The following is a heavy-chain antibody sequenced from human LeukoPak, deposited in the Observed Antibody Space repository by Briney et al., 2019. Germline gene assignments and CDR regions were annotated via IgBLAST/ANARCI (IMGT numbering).Heavy chain of an antibody. V-gene: IGHV4-34*01. CDR2: INHSGST. CDR1: GGSFSGYY. D-gene: IGHD3-16*01. J-gene: IGHJ4*02. CDR3: ARHYGP. Sequence: SETLSLTCAVYGGSFSGYYWSWIRQPPGKGLEWIGEINHSGSTNYNPSLKSRVTISVDPSKNQFSLKLNSVTATDTAVYYCARHYGPWGQGTLVTVSS.